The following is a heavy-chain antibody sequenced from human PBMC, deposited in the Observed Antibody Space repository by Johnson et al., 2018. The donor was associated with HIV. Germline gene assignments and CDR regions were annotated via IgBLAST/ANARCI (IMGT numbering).Heavy chain of an antibody. Sequence: VQLVESGGGLIQPGGSLRLSCAASGFTVSSNYMSWVRQAPGKGLEWVSAISGSGGSTYYADSVKGRFTISRDNSKNSLYLQMNSLRAEDTATYYCAKSPGKDNGGNSGGIDFWGQGTRVTVSS. D-gene: IGHD4-23*01. V-gene: IGHV3-23*04. CDR3: AKSPGKDNGGNSGGIDF. CDR2: ISGSGGST. J-gene: IGHJ3*01. CDR1: GFTVSSNY.